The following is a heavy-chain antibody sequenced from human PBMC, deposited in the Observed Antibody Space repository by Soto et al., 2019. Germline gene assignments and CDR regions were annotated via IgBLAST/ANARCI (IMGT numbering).Heavy chain of an antibody. CDR3: ARDLPH. CDR1: RGAIRSPSW. J-gene: IGHJ4*02. CDR2: IDHTGNT. Sequence: ASETLSLTCTVSRGAIRSPSWWTSVRQTPGKGLEWIGEIDHTGNTNYNPSLRGRATISVDMSKRQFTLNVTSVSAAATAIYYCARDLPHWGQGTLVTVSS. V-gene: IGHV4-4*02.